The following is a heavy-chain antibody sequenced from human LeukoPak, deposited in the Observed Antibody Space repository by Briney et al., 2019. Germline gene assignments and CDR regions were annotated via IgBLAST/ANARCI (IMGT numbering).Heavy chain of an antibody. V-gene: IGHV1-2*02. J-gene: IGHJ5*02. CDR1: GYTFTGYY. CDR2: INPNTGGT. Sequence: ASVKVSCKASGYTFTGYYVHWVRQAPGQGLEWMGWINPNTGGTNYAQKFQGRVTMTKDTSTNAAYMELNKLTSDDTAVYYCGRGNKSFDPWGQGTMVTVSS. CDR3: GRGNKSFDP.